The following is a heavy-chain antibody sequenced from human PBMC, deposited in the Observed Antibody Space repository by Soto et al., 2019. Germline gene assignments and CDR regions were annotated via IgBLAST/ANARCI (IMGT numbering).Heavy chain of an antibody. V-gene: IGHV5-51*01. J-gene: IGHJ4*02. CDR1: GYSFTNYW. Sequence: GESLKISCQGSGYSFTNYWIGWMRQMPGKGLEYMGIINPGDSESRYSPSFKGQVTTSADKSISTAYLQWSSLKASDTAIYYCSRLLDEGGTWDYWARGTLVTVSS. CDR3: SRLLDEGGTWDY. D-gene: IGHD3-3*02. CDR2: INPGDSES.